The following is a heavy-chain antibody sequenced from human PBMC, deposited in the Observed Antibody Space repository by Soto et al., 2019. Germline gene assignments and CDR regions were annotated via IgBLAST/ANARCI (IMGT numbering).Heavy chain of an antibody. D-gene: IGHD3-3*01. J-gene: IGHJ5*02. CDR1: RYANTGDG. CDR2: MNPNSGNT. Sequence: PAKATSKDPRYANTGDGSSWVRQATRQGLEWMGWMNPNSGNTGYAQKFQGRVTMTRNTSISTAYMELSSLRSEDTAVYYCARLRLRTKRGFDPWGQGTLVTVSS. V-gene: IGHV1-8*02. CDR3: ARLRLRTKRGFDP.